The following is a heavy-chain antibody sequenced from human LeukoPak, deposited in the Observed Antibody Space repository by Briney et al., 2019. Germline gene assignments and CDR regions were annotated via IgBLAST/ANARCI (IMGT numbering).Heavy chain of an antibody. D-gene: IGHD3-16*02. CDR2: IFGNDQK. Sequence: ESGPTLVKPTQTLTLTCTFSGFSLPTHAVGVAWIRQPPGKALEWLALIFGNDQKYYSPSLKTRLTITKDTSKNQVVLTMTNIDPVDTATYYCAHAPSLYPFDHWGRGTLVTVSS. CDR1: GFSLPTHAVG. V-gene: IGHV2-5*01. J-gene: IGHJ4*02. CDR3: AHAPSLYPFDH.